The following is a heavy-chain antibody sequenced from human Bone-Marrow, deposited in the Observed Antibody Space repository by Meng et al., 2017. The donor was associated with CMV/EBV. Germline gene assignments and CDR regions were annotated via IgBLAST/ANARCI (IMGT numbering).Heavy chain of an antibody. J-gene: IGHJ3*02. CDR2: MNPNSGNT. V-gene: IGHV1-8*02. Sequence: ASVKVSCKASGYTFTGYYMHWVRQAPGQGLEWMGWMNPNSGNTGYAQKFQGRVTMTRNTSISTAYMELSSLRSEDTAVYYCARGGATSLGSAFDIWGQGKMVNVAS. D-gene: IGHD1-26*01. CDR1: GYTFTGYY. CDR3: ARGGATSLGSAFDI.